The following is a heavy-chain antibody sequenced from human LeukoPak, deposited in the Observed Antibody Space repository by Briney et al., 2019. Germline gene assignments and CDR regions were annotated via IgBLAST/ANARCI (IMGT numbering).Heavy chain of an antibody. D-gene: IGHD6-19*01. CDR1: GYTFTSYD. CDR2: MNPNSGNT. V-gene: IGHV1-8*03. J-gene: IGHJ4*02. Sequence: GASVKVSCKASGYTFTSYDINWVRQATGQGLEWMGWMNPNSGNTGYAQKFQGRVTITRNTSMSTAYMELSSLRSEDTAVYYCARGPRITTTLSRWLARGKAIDYWGQGTLVTVSS. CDR3: ARGPRITTTLSRWLARGKAIDY.